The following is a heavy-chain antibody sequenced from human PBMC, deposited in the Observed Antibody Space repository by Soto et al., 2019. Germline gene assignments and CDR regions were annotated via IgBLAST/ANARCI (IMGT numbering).Heavy chain of an antibody. CDR2: IIPILGIA. Sequence: ASWKVCCKASGGTFSSYTISWVRQAPGRGLEWMGRIIPILGIANYAQKFQGRVTITADKSTSTAYMELSSLRSEDTAVYYCARAYCSSTSCYAGRDYFDYWGQGTLVTVSS. CDR3: ARAYCSSTSCYAGRDYFDY. J-gene: IGHJ4*02. D-gene: IGHD2-2*01. V-gene: IGHV1-69*02. CDR1: GGTFSSYT.